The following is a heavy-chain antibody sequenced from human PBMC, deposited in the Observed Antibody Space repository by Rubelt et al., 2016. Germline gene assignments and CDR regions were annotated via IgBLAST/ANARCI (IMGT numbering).Heavy chain of an antibody. V-gene: IGHV4-59*08. J-gene: IGHJ4*02. CDR1: GGSITSSY. CDR2: LYYSENA. CDR3: AIIGDRSMYLNNWLTSH. Sequence: QVQLQESGPGLVKPSETLSLTCTVSGGSITSSYLNWIRQPPGKGLEWIGYLYYSENANYNHSFKSRVTMLLDTSKNQISLKLNTVTAADTAVYYCAIIGDRSMYLNNWLTSHWGQGTLVTVSS. D-gene: IGHD1-20*01.